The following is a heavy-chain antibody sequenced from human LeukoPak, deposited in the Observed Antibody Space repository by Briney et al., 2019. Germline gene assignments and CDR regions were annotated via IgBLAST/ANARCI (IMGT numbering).Heavy chain of an antibody. CDR2: ISGSGGST. CDR1: GFTFSSYA. D-gene: IGHD4-11*01. J-gene: IGHJ4*02. V-gene: IGHV3-23*01. Sequence: GGSLRLSCAASGFTFSSYAMSWIRQAPGKGLEWVSAISGSGGSTYYADSVKGRFTISRDNSKNTLYLQMNSLRAEDTAVYYCAKDEDLRGSPTARFDYWGQGTLVTVSS. CDR3: AKDEDLRGSPTARFDY.